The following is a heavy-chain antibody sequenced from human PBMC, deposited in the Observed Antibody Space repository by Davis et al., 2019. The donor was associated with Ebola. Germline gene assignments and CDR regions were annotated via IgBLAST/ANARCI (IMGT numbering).Heavy chain of an antibody. CDR2: IWYDGSVK. CDR3: ATRFSNSDGALDI. V-gene: IGHV3-33*01. D-gene: IGHD1-7*01. CDR1: GFTFGDYA. Sequence: GGSLRLSCTASGFTFGDYAMSWVRQAPGKGLEWVGLIWYDGSVKYYGDSVKGRFTISRDNSKDSLYLQMTSLTVDDTAIYYCATRFSNSDGALDIWGQGTLVTVSS. J-gene: IGHJ3*02.